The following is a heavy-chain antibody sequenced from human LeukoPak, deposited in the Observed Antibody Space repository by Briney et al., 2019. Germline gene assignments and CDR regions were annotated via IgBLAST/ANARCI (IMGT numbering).Heavy chain of an antibody. CDR2: IYFSGST. CDR1: GGSISSSNYY. V-gene: IGHV4-39*01. Sequence: SETLSLTCTVSGGSISSSNYYWGWIRQPPGTGLEWIANIYFSGSTYYKPSLKSRVTISVDTSKNQFSLTLNSVTAADTAVYYCARLPRPVGSIPHDAFGIWGQGTMVTVPS. CDR3: ARLPRPVGSIPHDAFGI. D-gene: IGHD1-26*01. J-gene: IGHJ3*02.